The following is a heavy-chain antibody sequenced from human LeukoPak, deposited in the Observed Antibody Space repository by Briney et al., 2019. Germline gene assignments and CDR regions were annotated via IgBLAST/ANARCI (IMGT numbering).Heavy chain of an antibody. CDR2: IYYSGST. V-gene: IGHV4-39*07. CDR1: GGSISSSSYY. D-gene: IGHD3-9*01. J-gene: IGHJ4*02. CDR3: AREKRLILTGYYFDY. Sequence: SETLSLTCTVSGGSISSSSYYWGWIRQPPGKGLEWIGSIYYSGSTYYNPSLKSRVTISVDTSKNQFSLKLSSVTAADTAVYYCAREKRLILTGYYFDYWGQGTLVTVSS.